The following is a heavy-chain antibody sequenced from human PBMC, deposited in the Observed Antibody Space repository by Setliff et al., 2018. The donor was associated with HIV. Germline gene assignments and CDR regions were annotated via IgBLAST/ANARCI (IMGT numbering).Heavy chain of an antibody. CDR1: GFTFSDYY. J-gene: IGHJ4*02. V-gene: IGHV3-11*06. Sequence: GGSLRLSCAASGFTFSDYYMSWIRQAPGKGLEWVSYISSNNIDYTDSVKGRFTISRDNAKNSLYLQMNSLRAEDAAVYYCATDLHWAFDYWGQGSLVTVSS. D-gene: IGHD7-27*01. CDR2: ISSNNI. CDR3: ATDLHWAFDY.